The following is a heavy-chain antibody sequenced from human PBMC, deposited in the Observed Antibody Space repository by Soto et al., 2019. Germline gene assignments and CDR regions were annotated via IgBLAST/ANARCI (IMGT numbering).Heavy chain of an antibody. Sequence: SGPTLVNPTQTLTLTCTFSGFSLSTSGVGVGWIRQPPGKALEWLALIYWNDDKRYSPSLKSRLTITKDTSKNQVVLTMTNMDPVDTATYYCAHTYSNGWYPPEYFQHWGQGTLVTVSS. J-gene: IGHJ1*01. CDR1: GFSLSTSGVG. V-gene: IGHV2-5*01. D-gene: IGHD6-19*01. CDR2: IYWNDDK. CDR3: AHTYSNGWYPPEYFQH.